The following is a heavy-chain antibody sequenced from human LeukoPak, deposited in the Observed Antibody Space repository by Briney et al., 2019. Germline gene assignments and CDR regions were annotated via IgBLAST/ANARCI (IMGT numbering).Heavy chain of an antibody. D-gene: IGHD1-26*01. J-gene: IGHJ4*02. V-gene: IGHV3-23*01. CDR3: ANYYQLAY. CDR2: IGGSGGNT. CDR1: GFSISSSA. Sequence: PGGSLRLSCAASGFSISSSAMSWVRQAPGKGLEWVSVIGGSGGNTYYADSVKGRFTISRDNSKNTLYLQMNSLRAEDTAVYYCANYYQLAYWGQGTLVTVSS.